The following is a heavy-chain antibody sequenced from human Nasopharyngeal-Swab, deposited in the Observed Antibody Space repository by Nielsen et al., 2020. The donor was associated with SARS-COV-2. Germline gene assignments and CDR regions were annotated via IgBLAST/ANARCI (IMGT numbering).Heavy chain of an antibody. Sequence: ASVKVSCKASGYTFTSYYMHWVRQAPGQGLEWMGIINPSGGSTSYAQKFQGRVTMTRYTSTSTVYMELSSLRSEDTAVYYCASSDSSGYYYRAFDIWGQGTMVTVSS. CDR2: INPSGGST. V-gene: IGHV1-46*01. J-gene: IGHJ3*02. CDR1: GYTFTSYY. D-gene: IGHD3-22*01. CDR3: ASSDSSGYYYRAFDI.